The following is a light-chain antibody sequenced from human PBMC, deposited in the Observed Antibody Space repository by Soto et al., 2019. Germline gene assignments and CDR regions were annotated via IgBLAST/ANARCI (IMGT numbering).Light chain of an antibody. J-gene: IGKJ4*01. CDR3: LQCDGSLT. CDR2: GAS. Sequence: EIVLTQSPGTLSLSPGERATLSCRASQTVSRNYLAWYQQKPGQAPRLLIYGASGRATGTPDRFSGSGSGTDFILTISRLEPEDFAVYYCLQCDGSLTFGGGTKVEIK. CDR1: QTVSRNY. V-gene: IGKV3-20*01.